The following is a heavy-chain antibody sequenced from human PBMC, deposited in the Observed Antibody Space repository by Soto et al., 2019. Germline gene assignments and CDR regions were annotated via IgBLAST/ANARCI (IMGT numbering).Heavy chain of an antibody. CDR3: ALTYYDFWSGYSADAFDI. Sequence: SETLSLTCTVSGGSISSGGYYWSWIRQHPGKGLEWIGYIYYSGSTYYNPSLKSRVTISVDTSKNQFSLKLSSVTAADTAVYYCALTYYDFWSGYSADAFDIWGQGTMVTVS. CDR1: GGSISSGGYY. J-gene: IGHJ3*02. CDR2: IYYSGST. V-gene: IGHV4-31*03. D-gene: IGHD3-3*01.